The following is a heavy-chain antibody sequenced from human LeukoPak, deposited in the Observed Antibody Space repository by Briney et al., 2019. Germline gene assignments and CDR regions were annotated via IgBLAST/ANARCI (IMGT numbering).Heavy chain of an antibody. CDR3: ARWVSSNRNWFDP. V-gene: IGHV4-38-2*01. D-gene: IGHD6-13*01. CDR2: VYHTGNA. Sequence: TSETLSLTCAVSGYSISHGYYWGWVRQPPGKGLEWIGVVYHTGNAYYNPSLKSRVTTSVDTSNNQFSLRVTSVTAADTAVYYCARWVSSNRNWFDPWGQGTLVIVSP. J-gene: IGHJ5*02. CDR1: GYSISHGYY.